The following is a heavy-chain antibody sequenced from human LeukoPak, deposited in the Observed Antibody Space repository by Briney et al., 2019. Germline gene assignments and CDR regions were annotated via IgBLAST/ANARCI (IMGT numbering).Heavy chain of an antibody. CDR1: GFTFSSYC. CDR3: ARDWGSAEH. J-gene: IGHJ1*01. Sequence: GGSLRLSCAASGFTFSSYCMQWVRQAPGKGLVWVSHISIDGSTTDYADAVKGRFTISRDNAKNTLYLQMNSLRAEDTAVYYCARDWGSAEHWGQGTLVTVSS. D-gene: IGHD3-16*01. CDR2: ISIDGSTT. V-gene: IGHV3-74*01.